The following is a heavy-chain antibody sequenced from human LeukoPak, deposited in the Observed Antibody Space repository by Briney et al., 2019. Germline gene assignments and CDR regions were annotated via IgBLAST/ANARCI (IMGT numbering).Heavy chain of an antibody. CDR3: RYFLPHFDY. D-gene: IGHD2/OR15-2a*01. Sequence: PGGSLRLSCAASGFTFSNYAMNWVRQAPGKGLEWVSAISGRGGDTYYADSVKGRFTISRDNSKNTLYLQMNSLRAEDTAVYYCRYFLPHFDYWGQGTLVTVSS. CDR1: GFTFSNYA. J-gene: IGHJ4*02. CDR2: ISGRGGDT. V-gene: IGHV3-23*01.